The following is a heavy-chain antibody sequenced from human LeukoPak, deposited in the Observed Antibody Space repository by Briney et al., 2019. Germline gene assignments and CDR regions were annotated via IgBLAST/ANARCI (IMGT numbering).Heavy chain of an antibody. J-gene: IGHJ4*02. Sequence: GGSLRLSCAASGFTFRTYAMHWVRQAPGKGLEWVAVILSDGSNKHYADSVKGRFSISRDNSKNTLYLQMNSLRAEDTAVYYCARVPENFDWPGVDYWGQGTLVTVSS. CDR1: GFTFRTYA. CDR2: ILSDGSNK. D-gene: IGHD3-9*01. V-gene: IGHV3-30-3*01. CDR3: ARVPENFDWPGVDY.